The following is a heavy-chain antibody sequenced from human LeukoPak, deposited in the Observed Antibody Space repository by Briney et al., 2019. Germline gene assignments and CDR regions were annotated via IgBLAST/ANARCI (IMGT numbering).Heavy chain of an antibody. J-gene: IGHJ5*02. Sequence: GGSLRLSCAASGFTFSSYAMHWVRQAPGKGLEWVALIRYDGSNKYYADSVKGRFTISRDNSKNTLYLQMNSLRAEDTAVYYCAKDAEAAGTNWFDPWGQGTLVTVSS. D-gene: IGHD6-13*01. CDR1: GFTFSSYA. CDR3: AKDAEAAGTNWFDP. CDR2: IRYDGSNK. V-gene: IGHV3-30*02.